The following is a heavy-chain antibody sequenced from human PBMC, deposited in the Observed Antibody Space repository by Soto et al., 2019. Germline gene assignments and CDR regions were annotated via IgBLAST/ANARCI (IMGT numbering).Heavy chain of an antibody. V-gene: IGHV1-18*01. CDR3: ARDVELLRLCSTTSCYLAA. CDR2: ISGYNGDI. Sequence: QAQMVQSGAEVKKPGASVKVSCRTSGYTFTTYGVSWVREAHGQGLEWMGWISGYNGDITYAERLQGRLTMTTDTSTSTAYLELRNLRPEDTAVYFCARDVELLRLCSTTSCYLAAGGQGTLVTVSS. D-gene: IGHD2-2*01. CDR1: GYTFTTYG. J-gene: IGHJ4*02.